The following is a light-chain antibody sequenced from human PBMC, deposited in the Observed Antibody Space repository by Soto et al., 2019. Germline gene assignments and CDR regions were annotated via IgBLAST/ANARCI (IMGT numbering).Light chain of an antibody. Sequence: EIVLTQSPGTLSLSPGERATLSCRASQSITNNYLARYQQKPGQAPRLLIYGASSRATGIPDRFSGSGSGTDFTLTISRLEPEAFAVYYCQQYDSSPLTFGVGSKVEIK. CDR2: GAS. V-gene: IGKV3-20*01. CDR1: QSITNNY. J-gene: IGKJ4*01. CDR3: QQYDSSPLT.